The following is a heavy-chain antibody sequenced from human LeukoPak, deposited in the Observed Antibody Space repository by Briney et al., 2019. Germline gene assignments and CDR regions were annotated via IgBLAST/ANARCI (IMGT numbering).Heavy chain of an antibody. CDR3: EKDWVMQLWLGYYFDY. CDR1: GFTFSSYG. J-gene: IGHJ4*02. D-gene: IGHD5-18*01. V-gene: IGHV3-30*18. CDR2: ISYDGSNK. Sequence: GRSLRLSCAASGFTFSSYGMHWVRQAPGQGLEWVAVISYDGSNKYYADSVKGRFTISRDTSKNTVYLQMNSLRAEDTAVYYCEKDWVMQLWLGYYFDYWGQGTLVTVSS.